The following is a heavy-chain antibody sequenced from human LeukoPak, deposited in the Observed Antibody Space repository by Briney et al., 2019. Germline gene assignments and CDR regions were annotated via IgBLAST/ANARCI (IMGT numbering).Heavy chain of an antibody. V-gene: IGHV1-18*01. CDR2: ISAYNGNT. CDR3: ARDLEFPRITDDYGDYEEPYYGMDV. J-gene: IGHJ6*02. Sequence: ASVKVSCKASGYTFTSYSISWVRQAPGQGLEWMGWISAYNGNTNYAQKLQGRVTMTTDTSTSTAYMELRSLRSDDTAVYYCARDLEFPRITDDYGDYEEPYYGMDVWGQGTTVTVSS. D-gene: IGHD4-17*01. CDR1: GYTFTSYS.